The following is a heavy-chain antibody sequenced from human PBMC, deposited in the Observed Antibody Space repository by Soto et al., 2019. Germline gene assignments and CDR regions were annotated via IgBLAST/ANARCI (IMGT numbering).Heavy chain of an antibody. V-gene: IGHV4-59*08. D-gene: IGHD2-2*01. Sequence: QVQLQESGPRLLKPSETLSLTCTVSGGSIINYYWSWIRQPPGKGLEWIGYIYYSGTTSYHPSLRSRVIISVDTANNPFSLKLSSVPAADTAVYYCAIHVPYCSSTSHWAYGRDVWGQGTTVT. CDR1: GGSIINYY. CDR3: AIHVPYCSSTSHWAYGRDV. CDR2: IYYSGTT. J-gene: IGHJ6*02.